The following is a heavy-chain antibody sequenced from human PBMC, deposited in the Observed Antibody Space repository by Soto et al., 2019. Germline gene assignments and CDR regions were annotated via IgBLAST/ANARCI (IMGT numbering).Heavy chain of an antibody. CDR1: GFTFSSYA. CDR2: ISYDGSNK. V-gene: IGHV3-30*04. CDR3: ARAGGVAYCGGDCYSRLLGFDY. D-gene: IGHD2-21*02. Sequence: GGSLRLSCAASGFTFSSYAMHWVRQAPGKGLEWVAVISYDGSNKYYADSVKGRFTISRDNSKNTLYLQMNSLRAEDTAVYYCARAGGVAYCGGDCYSRLLGFDYWGQGTLVTVSS. J-gene: IGHJ4*02.